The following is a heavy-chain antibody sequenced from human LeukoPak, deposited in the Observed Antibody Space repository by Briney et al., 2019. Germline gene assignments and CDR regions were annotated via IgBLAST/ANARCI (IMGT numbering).Heavy chain of an antibody. D-gene: IGHD3-22*01. CDR2: IRGSGTNP. V-gene: IGHV3-23*01. J-gene: IGHJ3*02. CDR1: GFTFSSYA. CDR3: AKDESRGYFRDAFDI. Sequence: GGSLRLSCAASGFTFSSYAMTWVRQAPGKGLECVSSIRGSGTNPSYADSVKGRFTISRDTSNNTLYLQMKSMRAEDAAIYYCAKDESRGYFRDAFDIWGQGTIVTVSS.